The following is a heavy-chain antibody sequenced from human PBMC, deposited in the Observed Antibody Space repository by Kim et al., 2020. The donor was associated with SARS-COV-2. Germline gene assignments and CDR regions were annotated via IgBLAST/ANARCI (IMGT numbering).Heavy chain of an antibody. D-gene: IGHD3-10*01. Sequence: GGSLRLSCAASGFTFSRYPMSWVRQLPGKGLEWVSGLSVSGTGASTFYADSVEGRFSISRDDSKSTLYLQMNSLRVDDTALYYCARGGPLDAFDVWGQGTKVTVSS. J-gene: IGHJ3*01. CDR2: LSVSGTGAST. V-gene: IGHV3-23*01. CDR1: GFTFSRYP. CDR3: ARGGPLDAFDV.